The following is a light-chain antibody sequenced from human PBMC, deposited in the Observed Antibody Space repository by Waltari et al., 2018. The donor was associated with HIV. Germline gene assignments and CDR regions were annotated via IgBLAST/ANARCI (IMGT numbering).Light chain of an antibody. CDR2: EVS. CDR1: SSDVGGYNY. CDR3: SSSRV. J-gene: IGLJ3*02. Sequence: QSALTQPPSASGSPGQSVTISCTGTSSDVGGYNYVSWYQQHPGKAPKLMIYEVSKRPAGVPYRCSGSKSGNTASLTVSGLQAEDEADYYCSSSRVFGGGTKLTVL. V-gene: IGLV2-8*01.